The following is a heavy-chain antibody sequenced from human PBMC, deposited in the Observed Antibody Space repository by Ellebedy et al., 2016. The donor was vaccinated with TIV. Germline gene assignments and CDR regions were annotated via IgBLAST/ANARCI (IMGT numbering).Heavy chain of an antibody. CDR1: GFTFGDFA. V-gene: IGHV3-7*04. CDR2: IKLDGSET. D-gene: IGHD1-1*01. Sequence: GESLKISXTASGFTFGDFAISWVRQAPGKGLDWVANIKLDGSETYYVDSVKGRFTISRDNARNSLSLQMNSLRADDTAVYFCARGRTWVDYWGQGTLVTVSS. CDR3: ARGRTWVDY. J-gene: IGHJ4*02.